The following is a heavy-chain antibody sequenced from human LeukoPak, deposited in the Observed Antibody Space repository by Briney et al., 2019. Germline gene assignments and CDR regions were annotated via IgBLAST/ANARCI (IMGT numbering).Heavy chain of an antibody. CDR1: GGSFSGFY. D-gene: IGHD3-3*01. CDR3: ARHQGVVDL. CDR2: INHSGST. J-gene: IGHJ2*01. V-gene: IGHV4-34*01. Sequence: PSETLSLTCAVYGGSFSGFYWSWIRQPPGKGLEWIGEINHSGSTNYIPSLKTRVTISVDTSENQFSLKLSSVTAADTAVYYCARHQGVVDLWGRGSLVTVSS.